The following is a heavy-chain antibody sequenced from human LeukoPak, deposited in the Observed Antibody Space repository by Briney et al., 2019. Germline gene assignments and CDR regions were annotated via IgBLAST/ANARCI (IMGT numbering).Heavy chain of an antibody. J-gene: IGHJ4*02. CDR1: GFTFSSYA. Sequence: GGSMRLSCAASGFTFSSYAMYWVRQAPGKGLEWVSTISGSGDKTYYADSVRGRFTISRDNSKNTRYLQMNSLRADDTAVYYCAKDRSERTTSCSNYWGQGTLVTVSS. V-gene: IGHV3-23*01. D-gene: IGHD2-2*01. CDR2: ISGSGDKT. CDR3: AKDRSERTTSCSNY.